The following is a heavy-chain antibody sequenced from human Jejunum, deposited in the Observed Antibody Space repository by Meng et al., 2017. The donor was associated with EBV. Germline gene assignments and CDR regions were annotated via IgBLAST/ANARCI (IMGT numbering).Heavy chain of an antibody. J-gene: IGHJ4*02. D-gene: IGHD4-11*01. CDR3: ANTYNFQY. CDR1: GFTFSSYD. CDR2: ITGGGGGT. V-gene: IGHV3-23*01. Sequence: EVQVCEAGGDVEQPGGSLRLPCAASGFTFSSYDLSWVRQAPGKGLEWVSSITGGGGGTYYADSVKGRFTVSRDNSKNTLYLQLNSLRADDTAIYYCANTYNFQYWGQGTLVTVSS.